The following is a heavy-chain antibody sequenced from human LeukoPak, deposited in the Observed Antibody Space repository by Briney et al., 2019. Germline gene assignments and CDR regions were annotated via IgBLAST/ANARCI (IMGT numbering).Heavy chain of an antibody. J-gene: IGHJ6*03. D-gene: IGHD2-2*01. V-gene: IGHV4-61*02. CDR3: ARNIVVVPAARGVDYYYYMDV. Sequence: PSETLSLTCTVSGGSISSGSYYWSWIRQPAGKGLEWIGRIYTSGSTNYNPSLKSRVTISVDTSKNQFSLKLSSVTAADTAVYYCARNIVVVPAARGVDYYYYMDVWGKGTTVTVSS. CDR2: IYTSGST. CDR1: GGSISSGSYY.